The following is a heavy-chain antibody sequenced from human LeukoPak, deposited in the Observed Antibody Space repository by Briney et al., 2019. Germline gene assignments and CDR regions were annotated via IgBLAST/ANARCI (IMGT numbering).Heavy chain of an antibody. CDR1: GGTFSSYA. J-gene: IGHJ6*03. CDR3: ARAGPYGTDYGSGIMWYMDV. CDR2: IIPIFGTA. V-gene: IGHV1-69*13. D-gene: IGHD3-10*01. Sequence: GASVKVSCKASGGTFSSYAISWVRQAPGQGLEWMGGIIPIFGTANYAQKFQGRVTITADESTSTAYMELSSLRSEDTAVYYCARAGPYGTDYGSGIMWYMDVWGKGTTVTISS.